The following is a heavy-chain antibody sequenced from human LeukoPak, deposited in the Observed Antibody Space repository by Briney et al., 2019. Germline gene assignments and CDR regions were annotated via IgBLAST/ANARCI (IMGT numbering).Heavy chain of an antibody. CDR2: ISYDGSNK. D-gene: IGHD3-10*01. Sequence: AGRSLRLSCAASGFTFSSYAMHWVRQAPGKGLEWVAVISYDGSNKYYADSVKGRFTISRDNSKNTLYLQMNSLRAEDTAVYYCARGESDIWGQGTMVTVSS. V-gene: IGHV3-30-3*01. CDR1: GFTFSSYA. J-gene: IGHJ3*02. CDR3: ARGESDI.